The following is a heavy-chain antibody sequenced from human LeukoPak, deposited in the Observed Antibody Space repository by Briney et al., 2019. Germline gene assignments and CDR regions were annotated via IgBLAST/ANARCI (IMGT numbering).Heavy chain of an antibody. Sequence: SETLSLTCTVSSGSISSNDYFWGWIRQSPGKGLEWIGSVFYTGATQYNPSLKSRVTMSIGTSKNQFSLKLTSVTAADTAVYYCARGDSNYYGSGSSPFYYGMDVWGQGTTVTVSS. CDR1: SGSISSNDYF. J-gene: IGHJ6*02. V-gene: IGHV4-39*07. D-gene: IGHD3-10*01. CDR2: VFYTGAT. CDR3: ARGDSNYYGSGSSPFYYGMDV.